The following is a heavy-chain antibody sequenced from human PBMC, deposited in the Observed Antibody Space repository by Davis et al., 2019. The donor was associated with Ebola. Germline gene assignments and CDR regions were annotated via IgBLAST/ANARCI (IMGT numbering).Heavy chain of an antibody. J-gene: IGHJ4*02. D-gene: IGHD3-22*01. CDR3: ARGGSSGYYQSGY. CDR2: MNPNSGNT. Sequence: ASVKVSCKASGYTFTSYDINWVRQATGQGLEWMGWMNPNSGNTGYAQKFQGRVTMTRDTSISTAYMELSRLRSDDTAVYYCARGGSSGYYQSGYWGQGTLVTVSS. CDR1: GYTFTSYD. V-gene: IGHV1-8*01.